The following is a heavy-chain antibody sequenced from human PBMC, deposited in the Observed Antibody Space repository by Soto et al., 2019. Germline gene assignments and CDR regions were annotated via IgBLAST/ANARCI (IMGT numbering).Heavy chain of an antibody. Sequence: GGSLRLSCAGSGFTFDDFAMHWVRQAPGKGLEWVSGISWNAGSIGYANSVKGRLIISRDNAKNSLYLQMNSLRPEDTDLYYCAKVLGSYSNGVYSGSLEYGMDVWGQGTTVTVSS. CDR1: GFTFDDFA. CDR2: ISWNAGSI. J-gene: IGHJ6*02. V-gene: IGHV3-9*01. D-gene: IGHD2-8*01. CDR3: AKVLGSYSNGVYSGSLEYGMDV.